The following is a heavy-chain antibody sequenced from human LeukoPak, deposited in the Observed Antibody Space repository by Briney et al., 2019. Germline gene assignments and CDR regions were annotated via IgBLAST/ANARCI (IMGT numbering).Heavy chain of an antibody. CDR3: ARSRYCTNGVCLHPFDY. CDR2: INFSGNT. Sequence: PSETLSLTCSVSGGSISSYYWNWIRQPAGKGLEWIGRINFSGNTNYNPSLESRVTISVDTSKNQFSLKLSSVTAADTAVYYCARSRYCTNGVCLHPFDYWGQGTLVTVSS. D-gene: IGHD2-8*01. V-gene: IGHV4-4*07. CDR1: GGSISSYY. J-gene: IGHJ4*02.